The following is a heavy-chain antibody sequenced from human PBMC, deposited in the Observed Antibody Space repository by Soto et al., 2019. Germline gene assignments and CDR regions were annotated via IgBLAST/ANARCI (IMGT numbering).Heavy chain of an antibody. Sequence: QVQLQESGPTLVKPSETPSLTCTVSGDSISGYYWNWIRQPAGKGLEWIGRIYASGSTISNRSLRSRVALSVDTSKNQFSLNLNSVTAADTAMYYCARSGYSSAWYTAFDSWSQGTLVTVSS. D-gene: IGHD6-19*01. CDR1: GDSISGYY. J-gene: IGHJ4*02. CDR3: ARSGYSSAWYTAFDS. V-gene: IGHV4-4*07. CDR2: IYASGST.